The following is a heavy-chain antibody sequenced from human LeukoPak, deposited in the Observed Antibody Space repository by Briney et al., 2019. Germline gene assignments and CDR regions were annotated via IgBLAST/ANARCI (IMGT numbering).Heavy chain of an antibody. CDR3: ARGQGTVTTH. D-gene: IGHD4-17*01. CDR2: INHSGSA. CDR1: GGSFSGYY. J-gene: IGHJ4*02. V-gene: IGHV4-34*01. Sequence: PSETLTLTCAVSGGSFSGYYWTWIRQPPGKGLEWIGEINHSGSANYNPSLKSRVTISLDTSKNQFSLKLSSVTAADTAVYYCARGQGTVTTHWGQGTLVTVSS.